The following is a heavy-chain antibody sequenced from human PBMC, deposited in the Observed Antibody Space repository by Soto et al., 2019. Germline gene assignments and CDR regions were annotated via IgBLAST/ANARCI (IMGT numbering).Heavy chain of an antibody. J-gene: IGHJ5*02. Sequence: SETLFLTCTVSGDSITGYYWSWIRQPPGKGLEWIGYIHYNGNPNYNPSLKSRVTISVDTSKNQFSLKLSSVTAADAAMYFCARNHYGDPPLNNWFDPWRQGTLVTVSS. V-gene: IGHV4-59*01. CDR3: ARNHYGDPPLNNWFDP. CDR1: GDSITGYY. D-gene: IGHD4-17*01. CDR2: IHYNGNP.